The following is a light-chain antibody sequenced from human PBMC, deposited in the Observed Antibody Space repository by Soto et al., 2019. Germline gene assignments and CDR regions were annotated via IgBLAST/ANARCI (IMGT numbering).Light chain of an antibody. CDR1: QSVTTNY. V-gene: IGKV3-20*01. J-gene: IGKJ2*01. CDR3: QQYGNSPFT. Sequence: ENVLTQSPGTLSLSPGERATLSCRASQSVTTNYLAWYQQKPGQAPRLLIYVASSRATGIPDRFSGSGSGTDFTLTISRLEPEDFAVYYCQQYGNSPFTFGQGTKLEIK. CDR2: VAS.